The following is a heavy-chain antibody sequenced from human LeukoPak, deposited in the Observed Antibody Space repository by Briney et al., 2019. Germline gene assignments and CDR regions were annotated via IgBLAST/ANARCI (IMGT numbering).Heavy chain of an antibody. V-gene: IGHV4-38-2*02. D-gene: IGHD3-16*01. CDR2: IYHSGST. CDR3: TRGAGWLIDY. CDR1: GYSISSGYY. Sequence: PSETLSLTCTVSGYSISSGYYWGWIRQPPGKGLEWIGSIYHSGSTYYNPSLKSRVTISVDTSKNHFSLKLNSVTTADTAVYYCTRGAGWLIDYWGQGILVTVSS. J-gene: IGHJ4*02.